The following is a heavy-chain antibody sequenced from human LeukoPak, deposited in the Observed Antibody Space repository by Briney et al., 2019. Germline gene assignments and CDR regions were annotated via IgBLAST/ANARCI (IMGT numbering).Heavy chain of an antibody. D-gene: IGHD3-22*01. CDR2: INSDGFSI. CDR1: GFSFSAYW. CDR3: ARDPGSSGDAFDI. V-gene: IGHV3-74*01. Sequence: GGSLRLSCAASGFSFSAYWMHWVRQAPGKGLVWVSRINSDGFSIAYADSVKGRFTISRDNAKNTLYLHMNSLRAEDTAVYYCARDPGSSGDAFDIWGQGTMVTVSS. J-gene: IGHJ3*02.